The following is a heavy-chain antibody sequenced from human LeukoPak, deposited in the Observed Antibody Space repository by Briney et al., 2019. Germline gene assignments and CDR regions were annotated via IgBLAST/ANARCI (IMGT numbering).Heavy chain of an antibody. CDR3: ARSSSWYYFDY. D-gene: IGHD6-13*01. CDR2: INHSGSI. V-gene: IGHV4-34*01. CDR1: GASFSGYY. Sequence: TSETLSLTCAVYGASFSGYYWTWIRQPPGKGLEWIGEINHSGSINYNPSLKSRVTISVDTSKNQFSLKLSSVTAADTAVYYCARSSSWYYFDYWGQGTLVTVSS. J-gene: IGHJ4*02.